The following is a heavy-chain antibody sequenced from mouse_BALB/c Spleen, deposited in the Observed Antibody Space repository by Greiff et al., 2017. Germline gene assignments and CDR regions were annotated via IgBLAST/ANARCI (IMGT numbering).Heavy chain of an antibody. Sequence: LQQSGGGLVQPGGSMKLSCVASGFTFSNYWMNWVRQSPEKGLEWVAEIRLKSNNYATHYAESVKGRFTISRDDSKSSVYLQMNNLRAEDTGIYYCTRSYAGYFDVWGAGTTVTVSS. CDR3: TRSYAGYFDV. CDR2: IRLKSNNYAT. CDR1: GFTFSNYW. V-gene: IGHV6-6*02. D-gene: IGHD6-5*01. J-gene: IGHJ1*01.